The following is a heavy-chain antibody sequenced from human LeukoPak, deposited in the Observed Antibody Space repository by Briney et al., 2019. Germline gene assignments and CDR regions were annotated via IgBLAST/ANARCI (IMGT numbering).Heavy chain of an antibody. CDR2: ISYDGFNK. V-gene: IGHV3-30*03. Sequence: GALRLSSAASGFTFSSYGMHWVRQAPGKGLEWVAVISYDGFNKYYADSVKGRLTISRDNSKNTLYLQIHSLRAEDTAVYYGSREGDTYGYGHGQNDYWGQGTLVTVSS. CDR1: GFTFSSYG. CDR3: SREGDTYGYGHGQNDY. D-gene: IGHD5-18*01. J-gene: IGHJ4*02.